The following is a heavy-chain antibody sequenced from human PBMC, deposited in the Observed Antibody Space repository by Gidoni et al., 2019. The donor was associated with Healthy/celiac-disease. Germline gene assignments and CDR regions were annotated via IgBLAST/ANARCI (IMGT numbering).Heavy chain of an antibody. Sequence: QVQLQESCPVLVKPSETLSLTCTVSGCSISSYYWSWIRQPPGKGLEWIGYIYYSGSTNYNPSLKRRVTISVDTSKSQFSLKLSSVTAADTAVYYCARGTLSYGDSNPFDYWGQGTLVTVSS. CDR2: IYYSGST. J-gene: IGHJ4*02. CDR1: GCSISSYY. CDR3: ARGTLSYGDSNPFDY. D-gene: IGHD4-17*01. V-gene: IGHV4-59*01.